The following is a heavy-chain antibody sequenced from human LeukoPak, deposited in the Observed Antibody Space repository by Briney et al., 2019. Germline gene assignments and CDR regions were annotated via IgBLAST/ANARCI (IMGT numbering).Heavy chain of an antibody. CDR1: GLGFSSYA. D-gene: IGHD6-6*01. CDR3: AKEYTPSSPLGELDS. J-gene: IGHJ4*02. V-gene: IGHV3-33*03. CDR2: IRHDETKE. Sequence: HGGSLRLSCEVSGLGFSSYAMHWVRQAPGKGLEWVSVIRHDETKEYYADSVQGRFTISRDTPNNMLYLQMNNMRAEDTAVYYCAKEYTPSSPLGELDSWGQGTLVIVSS.